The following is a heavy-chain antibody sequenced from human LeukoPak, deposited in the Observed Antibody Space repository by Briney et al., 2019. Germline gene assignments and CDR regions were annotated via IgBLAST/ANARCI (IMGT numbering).Heavy chain of an antibody. J-gene: IGHJ4*02. CDR3: ARMRTFLDY. CDR1: VGSISSSNG. D-gene: IGHD1-14*01. V-gene: IGHV4-4*02. CDR2: IYHSGST. Sequence: PSGTLSLTCAVSVGSISSSNGWSGVRQPPGKGREWSGEIYHSGSTNYNPSLKSRVTISVDKSKTQLSLKLSSVTAADTAVYYCARMRTFLDYWGQGTLVTVSS.